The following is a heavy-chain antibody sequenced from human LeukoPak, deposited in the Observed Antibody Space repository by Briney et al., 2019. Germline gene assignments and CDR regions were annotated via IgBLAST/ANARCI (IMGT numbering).Heavy chain of an antibody. CDR2: IYYSGST. CDR1: GGSISSSSYY. CDR3: ARSHGYDRDYYGMDV. Sequence: SETLSLTCTVSGGSISSSSYYWGWIRQPPGKGLEWIGSIYYSGSTYYNPSLKSRVTISVDTSKNQFSLKLSSVTAADTAVYYCARSHGYDRDYYGMDVWGQGTTVTVSS. D-gene: IGHD5-12*01. V-gene: IGHV4-39*07. J-gene: IGHJ6*02.